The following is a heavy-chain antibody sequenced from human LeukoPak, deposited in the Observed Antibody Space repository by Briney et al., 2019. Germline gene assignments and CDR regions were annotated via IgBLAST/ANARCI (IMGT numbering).Heavy chain of an antibody. CDR1: GGSISSYY. D-gene: IGHD4-17*01. CDR3: ASSLPSGDYVFTPYFDY. CDR2: IYYSGST. Sequence: PSETLSLTCTVSGGSISSYYWSWIRQPPGNGLEWIGYIYYSGSTNYNPSLKSRVTISVDTSKNQFSLKLSSVTTADTAVYYCASSLPSGDYVFTPYFDYWGQGTLVTVSS. V-gene: IGHV4-59*01. J-gene: IGHJ4*02.